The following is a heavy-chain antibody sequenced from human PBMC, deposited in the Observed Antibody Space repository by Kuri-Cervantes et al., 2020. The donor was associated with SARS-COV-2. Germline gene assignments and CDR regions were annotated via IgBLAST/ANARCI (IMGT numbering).Heavy chain of an antibody. CDR1: GGSISSHY. CDR2: IYYSGST. CDR3: ARVANLWWFGELLSDAFDI. Sequence: SETLSLTSTVSGGSISSHYWSWIRQPPGKGLEWIGYIYYSGSTYYNPSLKSRVTISVDTSKNQFSLKLSSVTAADTAVYYCARVANLWWFGELLSDAFDIWGQGTMVTVSS. V-gene: IGHV4-59*08. D-gene: IGHD3-10*01. J-gene: IGHJ3*02.